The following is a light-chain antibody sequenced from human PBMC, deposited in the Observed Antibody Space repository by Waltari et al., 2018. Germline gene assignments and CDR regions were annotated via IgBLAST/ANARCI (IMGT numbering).Light chain of an antibody. CDR2: AAS. V-gene: IGKV1-17*01. CDR1: QAIRND. Sequence: DIQMTLSPSSLSVSVGDRVTIACRASQAIRNDLGWFQQKPGKAPRRLIYAASRLQSGVPSRFSGSGSGTQFTLTISSLQPEDFATYYCLQHNTYPLTFGGGTKVEI. CDR3: LQHNTYPLT. J-gene: IGKJ4*01.